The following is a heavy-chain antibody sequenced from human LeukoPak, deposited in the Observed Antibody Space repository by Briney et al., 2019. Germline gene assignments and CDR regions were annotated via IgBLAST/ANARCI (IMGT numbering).Heavy chain of an antibody. J-gene: IGHJ6*02. Sequence: SGGSLRLSCAASGFTFSSYAMSWVRQAPGKGLEWVSAISGSGGSTNYADSVKGRFTISRDNSKNTLYLQMNSLRAEDTAVYYCAKAYYYGSGMSYYYYYYGMDVWGQGTTVTVSS. CDR2: ISGSGGST. CDR1: GFTFSSYA. V-gene: IGHV3-23*01. D-gene: IGHD3-10*01. CDR3: AKAYYYGSGMSYYYYYYGMDV.